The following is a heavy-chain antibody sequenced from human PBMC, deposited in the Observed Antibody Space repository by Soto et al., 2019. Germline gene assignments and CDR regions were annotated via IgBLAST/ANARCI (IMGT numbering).Heavy chain of an antibody. J-gene: IGHJ6*02. Sequence: EVQLVESGGGLVKPGGSLRLSCAASGFTFSSYSMNWVRQAPGKGLEWVLSISSSSSYIYYADSVKGRFTISRDNAKNSLYLQMNSLRAEDTAVYYCARDEGYSYGPYYYGMDVWGQGTTVTVSS. CDR2: ISSSSSYI. CDR3: ARDEGYSYGPYYYGMDV. D-gene: IGHD5-18*01. V-gene: IGHV3-21*01. CDR1: GFTFSSYS.